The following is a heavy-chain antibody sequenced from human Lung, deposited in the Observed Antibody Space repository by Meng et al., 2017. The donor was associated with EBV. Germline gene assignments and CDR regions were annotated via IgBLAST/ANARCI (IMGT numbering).Heavy chain of an antibody. CDR2: IYYSGST. J-gene: IGHJ4*02. CDR3: AREWCSGGSCYPDY. Sequence: QAQVQDAGPGLGEPSQTLSLTRTVSGGSISSGGYYWSCIRQHPGKGLEWIGYIYYSGSTYYNPSLKSRVTISVDTSKNQFSLKLSSVTAADTAVYYCAREWCSGGSCYPDYWGQGTLVTVSS. CDR1: GGSISSGGYY. V-gene: IGHV4-30-4*08. D-gene: IGHD2-15*01.